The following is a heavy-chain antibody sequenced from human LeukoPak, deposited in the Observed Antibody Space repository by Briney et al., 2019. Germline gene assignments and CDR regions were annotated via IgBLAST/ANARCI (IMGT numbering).Heavy chain of an antibody. CDR1: GFTFDDYG. CDR2: INWNGGST. D-gene: IGHD1-7*01. Sequence: PGGSLRLSCAASGFTFDDYGMSWVRQAPGKGLEWVSGINWNGGSTGYADSVKGRFTISRDNAKNSLYLQTNSLRAEDTALYYCATTTNYYYYMDVWGKGTTVTVSS. CDR3: ATTTNYYYYMDV. V-gene: IGHV3-20*04. J-gene: IGHJ6*03.